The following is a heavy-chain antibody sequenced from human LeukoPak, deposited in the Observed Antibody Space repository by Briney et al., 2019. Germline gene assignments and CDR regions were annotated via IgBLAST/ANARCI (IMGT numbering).Heavy chain of an antibody. CDR1: DDSFSSHY. V-gene: IGHV4-59*11. J-gene: IGHJ3*02. CDR3: ARDLVTVTKGFDI. CDR2: ISYIGGT. D-gene: IGHD4-17*01. Sequence: SETLSLTCAVSDDSFSSHYWTWIRQPPGKGLGWIGYISYIGGTNYNPSLKSRVTISIDTSKNQFSLKLSSMTAADAAVYYCARDLVTVTKGFDIWGQGTMLSVPT.